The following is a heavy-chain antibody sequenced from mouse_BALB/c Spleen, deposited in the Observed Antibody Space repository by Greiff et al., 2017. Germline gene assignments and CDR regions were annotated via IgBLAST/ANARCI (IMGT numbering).Heavy chain of an antibody. CDR1: GYTFTSYY. V-gene: IGHV1S81*02. D-gene: IGHD2-3*01. CDR3: TRDCYYDYALDY. Sequence: VQLQQPGAELVKPGASVKLSCKASGYTFTSYYMYWVKQRPGQGLEWIGGIIPSNGGTNFNEKFKSKATLTVDKSSSTAYMQLSRLTSEDSAVYCGTRDCYYDYALDYWGQGTSVTVS. J-gene: IGHJ4*01. CDR2: IIPSNGGT.